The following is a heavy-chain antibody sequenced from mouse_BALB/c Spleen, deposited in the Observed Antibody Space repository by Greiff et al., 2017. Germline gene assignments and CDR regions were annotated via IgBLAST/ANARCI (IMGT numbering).Heavy chain of an antibody. CDR1: GYTFTSYW. D-gene: IGHD4-1*01. J-gene: IGHJ2*01. V-gene: IGHV1-69*02. Sequence: QVQLQQPGAELVRPGASVKLSCKASGYTFTSYWINWVKQRPGQGLEWIGNIYPSDSYTNYNQKFKDKATLTVDKSSSTAYMQLSSPTSEDSAVYYCLQLTGNGYFDYWGQGTTLTVSS. CDR2: IYPSDSYT. CDR3: LQLTGNGYFDY.